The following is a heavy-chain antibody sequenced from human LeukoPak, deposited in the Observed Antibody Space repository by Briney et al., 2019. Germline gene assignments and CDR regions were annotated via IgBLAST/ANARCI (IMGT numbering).Heavy chain of an antibody. CDR3: ARVHCSSGSCYGEVFDY. D-gene: IGHD2-15*01. CDR1: GYIFTNYY. V-gene: IGHV1-46*01. Sequence: ASVKVSCKASGYIFTNYYLHWVRQAPGQGLEWVGIINPADASTSYAQKFQGRVTMTRDTSTSTVYMDLSSLRSEDTAMYYCARVHCSSGSCYGEVFDYWGQGTLVTVSS. CDR2: INPADAST. J-gene: IGHJ4*02.